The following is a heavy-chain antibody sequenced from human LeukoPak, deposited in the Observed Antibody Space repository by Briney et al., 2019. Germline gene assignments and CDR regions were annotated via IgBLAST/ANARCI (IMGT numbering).Heavy chain of an antibody. CDR2: FYPGDSRI. D-gene: IGHD1-1*01. CDR3: ARPTDGGGGYQNWIVDY. CDR1: GYSFINYW. J-gene: IGHJ4*02. V-gene: IGHV5-51*01. Sequence: GESLRISCKGSGYSFINYWIGWVRQMPGKGLEWMGIFYPGDSRIRYSPSFQGQVTISADRSISTAYLQWSSLKASDTAMYYCARPTDGGGGYQNWIVDYWGQGTLVTVSS.